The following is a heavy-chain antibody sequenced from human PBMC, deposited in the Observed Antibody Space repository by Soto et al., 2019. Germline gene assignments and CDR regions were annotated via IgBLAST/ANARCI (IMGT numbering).Heavy chain of an antibody. CDR2: ISAYNGNT. V-gene: IGHV1-18*01. D-gene: IGHD3-22*01. CDR1: GYSFATSG. J-gene: IGHJ4*02. CDR3: ARAGQYYDSSGYAN. Sequence: QVKLVQSGTEVKQPGASMKVSCKASGYSFATSGISWVRQAPGQGLEWMGWISAYNGNTNYDQKLQDRVTMTTDTSTSTAYLELRNLRSDDTAVYYCARAGQYYDSSGYANWGQGPLVTVS.